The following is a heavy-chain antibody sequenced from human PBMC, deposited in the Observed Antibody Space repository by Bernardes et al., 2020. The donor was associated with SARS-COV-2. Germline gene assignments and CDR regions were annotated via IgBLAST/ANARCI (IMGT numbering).Heavy chain of an antibody. V-gene: IGHV4-61*02. J-gene: IGHJ3*02. Sequence: SETLSLTCTVSGDSISSGTHYWSWIRQPAGKGLEWIGRVYNSGTTNYNPSLKSRVTISINTSKNQFSLKLSSVTAADTAVYYCAGDTPGSGTYYTSCAFDIWCQGTIVTVSS. CDR2: VYNSGTT. D-gene: IGHD3-10*01. CDR3: AGDTPGSGTYYTSCAFDI. CDR1: GDSISSGTHY.